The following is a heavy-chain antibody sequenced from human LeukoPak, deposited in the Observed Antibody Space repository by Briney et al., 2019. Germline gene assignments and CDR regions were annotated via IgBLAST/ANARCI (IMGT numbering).Heavy chain of an antibody. CDR2: INSDGSSA. V-gene: IGHV3-74*01. D-gene: IGHD6-19*01. CDR3: ARGGVGCFDY. Sequence: GGSLRLSGAASGFTFSDYWIHWVRQAPGKGLVWVSHINSDGSSATYADSVKGRFTISRDNAKNTVYLQMNSLRAEDTAVYFCARGGVGCFDYWGQGALVTVSS. J-gene: IGHJ4*02. CDR1: GFTFSDYW.